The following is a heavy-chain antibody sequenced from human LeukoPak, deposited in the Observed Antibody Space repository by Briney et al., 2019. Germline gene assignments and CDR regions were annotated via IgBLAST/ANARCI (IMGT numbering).Heavy chain of an antibody. CDR2: IWYDGSNK. CDR3: AKRWDDILSGFDY. D-gene: IGHD3-9*01. Sequence: GGSLRLSCAASGFTFSSYGMHWVRQAPGKGLEWVAVIWYDGSNKYYADSVKGLFTISRDNSKNKLYLQMSRLRAEDTAVYYCAKRWDDILSGFDYWGQGTLVTVSS. V-gene: IGHV3-33*06. J-gene: IGHJ4*02. CDR1: GFTFSSYG.